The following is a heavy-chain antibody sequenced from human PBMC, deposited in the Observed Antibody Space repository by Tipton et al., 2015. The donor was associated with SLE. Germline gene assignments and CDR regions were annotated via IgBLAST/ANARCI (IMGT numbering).Heavy chain of an antibody. CDR1: GFTFSNYG. CDR3: ARDRVGGAFDI. V-gene: IGHV3-30*12. Sequence: RSLRLSCAASGFTFSNYGMHWVRQAPGKGLEWVAFIPYDGSNKYYADSVKGRFTISRDNSKNTLYLQMNSLRAEDTAVYYCARDRVGGAFDIWGQGTMVTVSS. D-gene: IGHD1-26*01. J-gene: IGHJ3*02. CDR2: IPYDGSNK.